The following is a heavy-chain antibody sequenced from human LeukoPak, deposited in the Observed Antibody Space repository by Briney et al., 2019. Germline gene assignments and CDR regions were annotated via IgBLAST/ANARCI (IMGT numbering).Heavy chain of an antibody. J-gene: IGHJ4*02. Sequence: QSGGSLRLSCAASGFTFSSYWMSWVRQAPGKGLEWVSYISSSSSTIYYSDSVKGRFTISRDNAKNSLYLQMNSLRAEDTAVYYCARGETYSSSWYQSDYWGQGTLVTVSS. CDR3: ARGETYSSSWYQSDY. V-gene: IGHV3-48*01. D-gene: IGHD6-13*01. CDR1: GFTFSSYW. CDR2: ISSSSSTI.